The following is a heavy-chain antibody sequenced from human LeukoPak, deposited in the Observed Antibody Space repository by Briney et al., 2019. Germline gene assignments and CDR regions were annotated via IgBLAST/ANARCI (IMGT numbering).Heavy chain of an antibody. CDR1: GGSISSSSYY. CDR2: IYYSGST. D-gene: IGHD2-15*01. J-gene: IGHJ4*02. Sequence: SETLSLTCTVSGGSISSSSYYWGWIRQPPGKGLEWIGSIYYSGSTYYNPSLKSRVTILVDTSKNQFSLKLSSVTAADTAVYYCARGYCSGGSCYIFDYWGQGTLVTVSS. CDR3: ARGYCSGGSCYIFDY. V-gene: IGHV4-39*07.